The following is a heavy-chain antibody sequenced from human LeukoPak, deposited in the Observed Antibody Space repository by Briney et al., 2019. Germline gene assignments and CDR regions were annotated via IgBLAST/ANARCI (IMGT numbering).Heavy chain of an antibody. CDR3: AKDLVYYDFWSGYYKDYYYYMDV. Sequence: GGSLRLSCVASGFTFNTYAMSWVRQAPGKGLEWVSGISVSGGRTDYADSVKGRFTISRDNSKNTLYLQMNSLRAEDTAVYYCAKDLVYYDFWSGYYKDYYYYMDVWGKGTTVTVSS. V-gene: IGHV3-23*01. CDR2: ISVSGGRT. CDR1: GFTFNTYA. J-gene: IGHJ6*03. D-gene: IGHD3-3*01.